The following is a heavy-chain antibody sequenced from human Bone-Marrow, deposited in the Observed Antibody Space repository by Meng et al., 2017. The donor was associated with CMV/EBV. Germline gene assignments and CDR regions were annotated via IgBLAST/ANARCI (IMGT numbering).Heavy chain of an antibody. D-gene: IGHD6-6*01. CDR2: IKQDGSEK. J-gene: IGHJ4*02. CDR1: GSTFSSYA. Sequence: GGSLRLSCAASGSTFSSYAMSWVRQAPGKGLEWVANIKQDGSEKYYVDSVKGRFTISRDNAKNSLYLQMNSLRAEDTAVYYCARAPIAARPFDYWGQGTLVTVSS. V-gene: IGHV3-7*01. CDR3: ARAPIAARPFDY.